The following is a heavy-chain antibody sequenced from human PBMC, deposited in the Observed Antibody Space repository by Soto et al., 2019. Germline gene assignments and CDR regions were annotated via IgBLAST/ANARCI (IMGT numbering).Heavy chain of an antibody. CDR2: IGTAGDT. CDR3: ARVLVRYDILTGYYSSHHYGMDV. J-gene: IGHJ6*02. CDR1: GFTFSSYD. D-gene: IGHD3-9*01. Sequence: PGGSLRLSCAASGFTFSSYDMHWVRQATGKGLEWVSAIGTAGDTYYPGSVKGRFTISRENAKNSSYLQMNSLRAEDTAVYYCARVLVRYDILTGYYSSHHYGMDVWGQGTTVTVSS. V-gene: IGHV3-13*01.